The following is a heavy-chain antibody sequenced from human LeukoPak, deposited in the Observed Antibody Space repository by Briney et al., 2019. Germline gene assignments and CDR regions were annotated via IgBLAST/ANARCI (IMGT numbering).Heavy chain of an antibody. J-gene: IGHJ4*02. CDR3: ARDPTYYYGSGSYYNGD. Sequence: SETLSLTCTVSGGSISSGDYYWSWIRQPPGKGLEWIGYIYYSGSTYYNPSLKSRVTISVDTSKNQFSLKLSSVTAADTAVYYCARDPTYYYGSGSYYNGDWGQGTLVTVSS. V-gene: IGHV4-30-4*01. D-gene: IGHD3-10*01. CDR2: IYYSGST. CDR1: GGSISSGDYY.